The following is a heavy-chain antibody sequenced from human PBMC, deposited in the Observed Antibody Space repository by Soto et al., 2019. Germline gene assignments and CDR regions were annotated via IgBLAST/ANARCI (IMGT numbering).Heavy chain of an antibody. Sequence: QVQLVQSGGEVKEPGASVKVSCKASGYTFSNYGMSWVRQAPGQGLEWMGWISAYNGYTKYAQKFQGRVTMTTDTSTSTGYMELRSLRSDDTAVYYCARERRLNQYLSLDYWGQGTPVTVSS. J-gene: IGHJ4*02. CDR1: GYTFSNYG. CDR3: ARERRLNQYLSLDY. V-gene: IGHV1-18*01. CDR2: ISAYNGYT. D-gene: IGHD3-9*01.